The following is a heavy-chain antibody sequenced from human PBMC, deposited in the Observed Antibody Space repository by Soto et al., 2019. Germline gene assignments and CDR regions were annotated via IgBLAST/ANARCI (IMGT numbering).Heavy chain of an antibody. D-gene: IGHD3-16*01. CDR1: GYSIRNQY. V-gene: IGHV4-59*11. J-gene: IGHJ6*03. Sequence: KSSETLSLTCTVSGYSIRNQYWSWIRRPPGKGLEWIGYIYRSGSTKYNPSLESRLTISGHTSKNQFFLKLTSVTAADTAVYYCARTLDYGHMDVWGKGTTVTVSS. CDR2: IYRSGST. CDR3: ARTLDYGHMDV.